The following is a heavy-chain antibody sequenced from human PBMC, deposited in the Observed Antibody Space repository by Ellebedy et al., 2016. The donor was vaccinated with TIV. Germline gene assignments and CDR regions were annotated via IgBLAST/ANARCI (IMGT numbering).Heavy chain of an antibody. J-gene: IGHJ4*02. V-gene: IGHV1-18*01. D-gene: IGHD3-10*01. CDR1: GYTFTSYG. CDR2: ISGLNGKT. Sequence: AASVKVSCKTSGYTFTSYGVSWVRQAPGQGLEWMGWISGLNGKTKCARTVQGRVTLTTDTAARTVYMELTSLRSDDTAVYYCARGQWTGELLMENPLGYWGQGTLVTVSS. CDR3: ARGQWTGELLMENPLGY.